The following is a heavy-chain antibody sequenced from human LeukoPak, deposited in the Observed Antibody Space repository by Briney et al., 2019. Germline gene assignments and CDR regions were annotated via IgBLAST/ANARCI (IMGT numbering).Heavy chain of an antibody. V-gene: IGHV7-4-1*02. CDR2: INANTGNP. Sequence: ASVKVSCKASGYTFTNYDMNWVRQAPGQGLEWMGWINANTGNPTYAQGFTGRFVFSLDTSVSTAYLQISSLKAEDTAVYYCARDPNHYYDSSGYYGDYWGQGTLVTVSS. CDR1: GYTFTNYD. CDR3: ARDPNHYYDSSGYYGDY. D-gene: IGHD3-22*01. J-gene: IGHJ4*02.